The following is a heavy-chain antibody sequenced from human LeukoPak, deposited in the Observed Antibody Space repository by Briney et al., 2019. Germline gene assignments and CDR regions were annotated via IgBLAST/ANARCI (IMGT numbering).Heavy chain of an antibody. D-gene: IGHD3-22*01. Sequence: SETLSLTCTVSGYSISSGYYWGWIRQPPGQGLEWIGSIYHSGSTYYNPSLKSRVTISVDTSKNQFSLKLSSVTAADTAVYYCARSTYYYDSSGYRRFDAFDIWGQGTMVTVSS. CDR1: GYSISSGYY. CDR2: IYHSGST. J-gene: IGHJ3*02. CDR3: ARSTYYYDSSGYRRFDAFDI. V-gene: IGHV4-38-2*02.